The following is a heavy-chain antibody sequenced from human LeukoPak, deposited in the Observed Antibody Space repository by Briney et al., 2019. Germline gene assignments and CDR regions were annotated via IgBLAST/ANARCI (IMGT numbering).Heavy chain of an antibody. CDR2: ISWNSGSI. J-gene: IGHJ4*02. D-gene: IGHD6-19*01. V-gene: IGHV3-9*01. Sequence: GRSLRLSCAASGSTFDNYAMHWVRQAPGKGLEWVSGISWNSGSIGYADSVKGRFTISRDNAKNSLYLQMNSLRAEDTALYYCAKSKIAVAGTRSTGFDYWGQGTLVTVSS. CDR1: GSTFDNYA. CDR3: AKSKIAVAGTRSTGFDY.